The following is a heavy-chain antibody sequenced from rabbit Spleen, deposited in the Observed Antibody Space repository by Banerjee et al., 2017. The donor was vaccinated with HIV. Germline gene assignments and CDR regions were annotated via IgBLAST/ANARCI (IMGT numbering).Heavy chain of an antibody. D-gene: IGHD1-1*01. J-gene: IGHJ4*01. V-gene: IGHV1S45*01. CDR3: ARDLVGVIGWNFYL. CDR2: INAVTGKA. CDR1: GFPFSNKAV. Sequence: QEQLVESGGGLVQPEGSLKLSCTASGFPFSNKAVMCWVRQAPGKGLEWIACINAVTGKAVYASWAKGRFTISRTSSTTVTLRMTSLTAADRAAYFCARDLVGVIGWNFYLWGPGTLVTVS.